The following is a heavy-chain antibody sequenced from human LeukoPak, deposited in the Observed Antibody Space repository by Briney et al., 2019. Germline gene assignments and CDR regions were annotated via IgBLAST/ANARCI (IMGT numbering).Heavy chain of an antibody. CDR2: INSSGGSR. CDR3: ARGGTTGIFDY. CDR1: GYTFTSYY. Sequence: GASVKVSCKASGYTFTSYYMHWVRQAPGQGLEWMGIINSSGGSRSYAQKFQGRDTMTSDTSTSTVYMELSSLRSEDTAVYSCARGGTTGIFDYWGQGTLVTVSS. V-gene: IGHV1-46*01. D-gene: IGHD1-1*01. J-gene: IGHJ4*02.